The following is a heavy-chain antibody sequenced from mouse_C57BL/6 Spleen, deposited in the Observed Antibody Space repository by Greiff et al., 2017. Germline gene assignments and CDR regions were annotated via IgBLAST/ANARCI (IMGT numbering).Heavy chain of an antibody. J-gene: IGHJ2*01. CDR3: ARDGGVGDYFDY. V-gene: IGHV5-16*01. CDR2: INYDGSST. CDR1: GFTFSDYY. Sequence: EVHLVESEGGLVQPGSSMKLSCTASGFTFSDYYMAWVRQVPEKGLEWVANINYDGSSTYYLDSLKSRFIISRDNAKNILYLQMSSLKSEDTATYYCARDGGVGDYFDYWGQGTTLTVSS. D-gene: IGHD1-3*01.